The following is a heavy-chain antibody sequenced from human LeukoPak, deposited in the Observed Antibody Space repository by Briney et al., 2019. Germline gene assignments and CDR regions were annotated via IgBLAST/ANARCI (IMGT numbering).Heavy chain of an antibody. D-gene: IGHD2-21*01. CDR2: IYHSGST. Sequence: SETLSLTCTVSGGSISSGGYYWSWIRQPPGKGLEWIGYIYHSGSTYYNPSLKSRVTISVDRSKNQFSLKLSSVTAADTAVYYCARTNCGGDCYVDYWGQGTLVTVSS. J-gene: IGHJ4*02. CDR1: GGSISSGGYY. CDR3: ARTNCGGDCYVDY. V-gene: IGHV4-30-2*01.